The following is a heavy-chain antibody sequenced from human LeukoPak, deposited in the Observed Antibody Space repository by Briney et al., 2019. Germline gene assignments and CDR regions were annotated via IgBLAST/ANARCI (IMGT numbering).Heavy chain of an antibody. CDR3: AREIRSLRHFDY. CDR1: GYTFTGYY. J-gene: IGHJ4*02. D-gene: IGHD3-10*01. Sequence: ASVKVSCKASGYTFTGYYMHWVRQAPGQGLEWMGIINPSGGSGSYAQNFQGRVTMTRDTSTSTVYMELSSLRSEDTAVYYCAREIRSLRHFDYWGQGTLVTVSS. V-gene: IGHV1-46*01. CDR2: INPSGGSG.